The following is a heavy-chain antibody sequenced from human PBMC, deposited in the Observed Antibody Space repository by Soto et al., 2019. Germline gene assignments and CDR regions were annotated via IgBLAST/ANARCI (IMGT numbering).Heavy chain of an antibody. CDR1: GFTVSSNY. CDR2: IYSGGST. J-gene: IGHJ1*01. V-gene: IGHV3-53*04. Sequence: PGGSLRLSCAASGFTVSSNYMSWVRQAPGKGLEWVSVIYSGGSTYYADSAKGRFTISRHNSKNTLYLQMNSLRAEDTAVYYCARSDPGIRGAEYFQHWGQGTLVTVSS. D-gene: IGHD3-10*01. CDR3: ARSDPGIRGAEYFQH.